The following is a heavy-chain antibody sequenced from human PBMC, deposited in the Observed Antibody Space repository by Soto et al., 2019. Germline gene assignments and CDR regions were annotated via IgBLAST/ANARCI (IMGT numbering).Heavy chain of an antibody. CDR1: GFIVSDKY. Sequence: EVQLVETGGGSLQPGGSLRLSCAASGFIVSDKYMYWVRQSPGKGLEWISVIYRDGSTYYADSVKGRFTISRDDSKNTILLQMNSLRAEDTDVYYCGRGLYSGYYMNFLDYWGQGTLVSVSS. J-gene: IGHJ4*02. CDR3: GRGLYSGYYMNFLDY. D-gene: IGHD5-12*01. V-gene: IGHV3-53*02. CDR2: IYRDGST.